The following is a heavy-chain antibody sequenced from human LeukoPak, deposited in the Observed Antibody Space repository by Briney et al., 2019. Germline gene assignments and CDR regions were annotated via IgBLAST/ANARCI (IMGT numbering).Heavy chain of an antibody. CDR1: GGSFSGYY. V-gene: IGHV4-34*01. Sequence: PSETLSLTCAVYGGSFSGYYWXXIRQPPGKGLXWXGEXNXXGSTNYNPSLKSRVPISVATSKHQFSLKLSSVTAEDTAVYYFARGKLRDGTREHLYYFDYWGQGTLVPVSS. D-gene: IGHD1-1*01. J-gene: IGHJ4*02. CDR2: XNXXGST. CDR3: ARGKLRDGTREHLYYFDY.